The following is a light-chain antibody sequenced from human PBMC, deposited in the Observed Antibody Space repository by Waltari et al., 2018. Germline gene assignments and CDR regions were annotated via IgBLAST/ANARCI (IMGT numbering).Light chain of an antibody. CDR2: HAS. Sequence: EIVLTQSPGTLSLSPGERATLSARASQSISKYLAWYQQKPGQAPRLLIYHASSRAAGIPDRFSGSGYGTDFSLTISRLEPEDFAVYYCQHYESLPVTFGQGTKVEIK. V-gene: IGKV3-20*01. J-gene: IGKJ1*01. CDR1: QSISKY. CDR3: QHYESLPVT.